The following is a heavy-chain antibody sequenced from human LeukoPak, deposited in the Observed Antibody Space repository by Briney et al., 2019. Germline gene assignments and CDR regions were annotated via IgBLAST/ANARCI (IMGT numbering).Heavy chain of an antibody. D-gene: IGHD6-19*01. Sequence: PGGSLRLSCAATGFSFSDNYMSWIRQAPGKGLEWVSYISNSGSYTNYPDSVKGRFTISRDNAKNSLYLQMNSLRDEDTAVYYCARARGAGPGGHFDYWGQGTLVTVSS. CDR2: ISNSGSYT. CDR1: GFSFSDNY. CDR3: ARARGAGPGGHFDY. V-gene: IGHV3-11*05. J-gene: IGHJ4*02.